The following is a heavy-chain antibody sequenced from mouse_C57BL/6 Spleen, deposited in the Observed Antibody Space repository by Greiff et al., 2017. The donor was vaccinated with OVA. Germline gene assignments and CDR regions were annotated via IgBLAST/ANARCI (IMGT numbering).Heavy chain of an antibody. CDR2: IYPSDSET. Sequence: VQLQQPGAELVRPGSSVKLSCKASGYTFTSYWMDWVKQRPGQGLEWIGNIYPSDSETHYNQKFKDKATLTVDKSSSTAYMQLSSLTSEDSAVYYCARSGWDYYWGQGTTLTVSS. D-gene: IGHD3-1*01. J-gene: IGHJ2*01. V-gene: IGHV1-61*01. CDR3: ARSGWDYY. CDR1: GYTFTSYW.